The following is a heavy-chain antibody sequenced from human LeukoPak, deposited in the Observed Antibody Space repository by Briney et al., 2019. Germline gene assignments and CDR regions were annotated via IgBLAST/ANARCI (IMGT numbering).Heavy chain of an antibody. CDR1: GFTFSSYG. CDR3: AEGSHYYDSGGYYIEY. CDR2: ISYDGSNQ. D-gene: IGHD3-22*01. V-gene: IGHV3-30*18. Sequence: PGRSLRLSCAASGFTFSSYGMHWVRQAPGKGLEWVAVISYDGSNQYYAVSVKGRFTISRDNSKNTLYLQMNSLRPDDTAVYFCAEGSHYYDSGGYYIEYWGQGTLVAVSS. J-gene: IGHJ4*02.